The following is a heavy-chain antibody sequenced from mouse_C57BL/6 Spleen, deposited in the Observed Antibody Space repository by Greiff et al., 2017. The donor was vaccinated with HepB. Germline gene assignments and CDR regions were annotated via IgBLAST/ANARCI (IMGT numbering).Heavy chain of an antibody. J-gene: IGHJ2*01. D-gene: IGHD2-4*01. V-gene: IGHV5-4*01. CDR3: ARDDYDYPYYFDY. CDR2: ISDGGSYT. CDR1: GFTFSSYA. Sequence: EVQLQESGGGLVKPGGSLKLSCAASGFTFSSYAMSWVRQTPEKRLEWVATISDGGSYTYYPDNVKGRFTISRDNAKNNLYLQMSHLKSEDTAMYYCARDDYDYPYYFDYWGQGTTLTVSS.